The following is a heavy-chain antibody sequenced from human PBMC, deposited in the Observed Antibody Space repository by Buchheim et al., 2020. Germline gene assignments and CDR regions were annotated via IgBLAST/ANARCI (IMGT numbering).Heavy chain of an antibody. V-gene: IGHV1-3*01. J-gene: IGHJ6*02. Sequence: QVYLVQSGAEVKKPGASVKISCKASGYTFTDYAMHWVRQAPGQSLEWMGWISAGNGNTKYSQNFQGRVTISRDTSASTAYMELSSLRSEDTAVYYCARGTAIAYYYYGMDVWGQGT. CDR3: ARGTAIAYYYYGMDV. CDR1: GYTFTDYA. CDR2: ISAGNGNT. D-gene: IGHD2-21*02.